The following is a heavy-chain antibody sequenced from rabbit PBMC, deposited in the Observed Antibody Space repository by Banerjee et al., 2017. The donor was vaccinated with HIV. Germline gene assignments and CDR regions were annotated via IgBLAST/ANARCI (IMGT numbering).Heavy chain of an antibody. Sequence: EQLVESGGGLVQPGGSLKLSCKASGFDFSSYGVSWVRQAPGKGLEWIGYITYGGSAYYASWVKGRFTISKTSSTTVTLQMTSLTAAATATYFCASDLPGVTRWNFGLWRQGTLVTVS. D-gene: IGHD3-1*01. J-gene: IGHJ3*01. V-gene: IGHV1S39*01. CDR1: GFDFSSYG. CDR3: ASDLPGVTRWNFGL. CDR2: ITYGGSA.